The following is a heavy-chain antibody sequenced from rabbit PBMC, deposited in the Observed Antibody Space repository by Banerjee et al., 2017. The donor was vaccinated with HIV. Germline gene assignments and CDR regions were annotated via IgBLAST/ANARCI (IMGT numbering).Heavy chain of an antibody. V-gene: IGHV1S7*01. J-gene: IGHJ4*01. D-gene: IGHD2-1*01. CDR2: IDPIFGST. Sequence: QLVESGGGLVQPGGSLKLSCKASGLDFSSYSMNWVRQAPGKGLEWIGYIDPIFGSTYYASWVNGRFTISSHNAQNTLYLQLNSLTAADTATYFCARRSYNDYGDSYYFNLWGQGTLVTVS. CDR3: ARRSYNDYGDSYYFNL. CDR1: GLDFSSYS.